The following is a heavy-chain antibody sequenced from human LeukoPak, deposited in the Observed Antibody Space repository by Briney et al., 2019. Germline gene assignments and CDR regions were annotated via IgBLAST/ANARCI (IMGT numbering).Heavy chain of an antibody. J-gene: IGHJ4*02. Sequence: ASVKVSCKASGYNFNTYHTHWVRQAPGQGLEWMGIITSTGTTTICAQKFQGRVTMTRDTSTSTVYMDLSSLRSDDTAVYYCATEYVRTHYFDWWGQGTLVTVSS. CDR3: ATEYVRTHYFDW. V-gene: IGHV1-46*02. CDR2: ITSTGTTT. CDR1: GYNFNTYH. D-gene: IGHD3-16*01.